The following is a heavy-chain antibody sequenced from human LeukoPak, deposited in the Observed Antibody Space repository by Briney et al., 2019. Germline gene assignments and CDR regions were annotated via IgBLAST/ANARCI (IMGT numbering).Heavy chain of an antibody. V-gene: IGHV3-48*04. D-gene: IGHD3-9*01. Sequence: GRSLRLSCAASGFTFSSYGMHWVRQAPGKGLEWVSYISSSGSTIYYADSVKGRFTISRDNAKNSLYLQMNSLRAEDTAVYYCARDETGYYNIDIGWFDPWGQGTLVTVSS. CDR3: ARDETGYYNIDIGWFDP. J-gene: IGHJ5*02. CDR1: GFTFSSYG. CDR2: ISSSGSTI.